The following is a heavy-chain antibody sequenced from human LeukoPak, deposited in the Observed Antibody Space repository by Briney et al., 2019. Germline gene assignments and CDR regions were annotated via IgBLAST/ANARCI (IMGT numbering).Heavy chain of an antibody. Sequence: GGSLRLSCAASGFTFSSYWMSWVRQAPGKGLEWVANIKQDGSEEYYVDSVKGRFTFSRDNAKNSLYLQLNSLRADDTAVYFCARERDGDLPRARAFDIWGQGTMVTVSS. CDR2: IKQDGSEE. CDR1: GFTFSSYW. D-gene: IGHD4-17*01. V-gene: IGHV3-7*01. J-gene: IGHJ3*02. CDR3: ARERDGDLPRARAFDI.